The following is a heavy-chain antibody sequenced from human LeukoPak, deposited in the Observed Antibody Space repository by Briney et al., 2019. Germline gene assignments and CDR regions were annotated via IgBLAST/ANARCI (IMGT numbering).Heavy chain of an antibody. CDR3: ARAKEGFSGFDYLFDC. J-gene: IGHJ4*02. CDR1: GFTFSTYA. CDR2: FSYDGSTK. D-gene: IGHD5-12*01. Sequence: PGGSLRLSCAASGFTFSTYAMHWVRQAPGKGLEWVALFSYDGSTKYYADSVKGGFTISRDNSKKSLYLQMNSLRAEDTAVYYCARAKEGFSGFDYLFDCWGQGTLVTVSS. V-gene: IGHV3-30-3*01.